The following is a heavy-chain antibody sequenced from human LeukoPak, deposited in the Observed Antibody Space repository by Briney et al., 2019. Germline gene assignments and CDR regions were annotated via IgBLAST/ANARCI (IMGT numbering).Heavy chain of an antibody. V-gene: IGHV4-4*07. D-gene: IGHD2-2*01. CDR2: IYTSGST. J-gene: IGHJ4*02. CDR1: GGSISSYY. CDR3: AREPFYCSSTSCYPDYFDY. Sequence: SSETLSLTCTVSGGSISSYYWSWIRQPAGKGLEWIGRIYTSGSTNYNPSLKSRVTISVDTSKNQFSLKLSSVTAADTAVYYCAREPFYCSSTSCYPDYFDYWGQGTLVTVSS.